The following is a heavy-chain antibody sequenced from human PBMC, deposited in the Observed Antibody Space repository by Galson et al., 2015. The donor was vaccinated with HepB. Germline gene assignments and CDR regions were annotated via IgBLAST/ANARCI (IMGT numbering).Heavy chain of an antibody. V-gene: IGHV3-7*03. CDR2: IKYDGSEK. D-gene: IGHD2-21*02. Sequence: SLRLSCAVSGFTYSNYWMSWVRQAPGRGLEWVANIKYDGSEKYYVRSVEGRFTVSRDNAQNSLYLHMSSLRAEDTAVYYWARGWDIEVTANFDYWGQGALVTVSS. CDR3: ARGWDIEVTANFDY. J-gene: IGHJ4*02. CDR1: GFTYSNYW.